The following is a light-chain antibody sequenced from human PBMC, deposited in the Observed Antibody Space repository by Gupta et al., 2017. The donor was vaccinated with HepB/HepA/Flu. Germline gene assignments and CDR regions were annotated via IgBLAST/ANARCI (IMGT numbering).Light chain of an antibody. CDR1: RGVSSSY. CDR2: GAA. J-gene: IGKJ1*01. CDR3: HQYGSSPWT. V-gene: IGKV3-20*01. Sequence: EIVLTQCPGTLSWSLGERATLSCRASRGVSSSYLVCYQQTPGQAPRLLIYGAASRATSIPDRFSGSGSGTDFTLTISRLEPEDFAVYSCHQYGSSPWTFGQGTKVEIK.